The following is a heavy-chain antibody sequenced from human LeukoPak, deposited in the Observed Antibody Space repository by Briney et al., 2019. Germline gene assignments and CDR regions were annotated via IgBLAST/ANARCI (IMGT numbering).Heavy chain of an antibody. CDR3: AKDVIRVVAATHFDY. CDR1: GFPFSSYA. Sequence: GGSLTLSCAASGFPFSSYAMICVRQAPGKGLEWVSGISGSGGGTYYADSVKGRFTISRDNSKNTLDLQVNSLRAEDTAVYYCAKDVIRVVAATHFDYWGQGTLVTVSS. D-gene: IGHD2-15*01. CDR2: ISGSGGGT. J-gene: IGHJ4*02. V-gene: IGHV3-23*01.